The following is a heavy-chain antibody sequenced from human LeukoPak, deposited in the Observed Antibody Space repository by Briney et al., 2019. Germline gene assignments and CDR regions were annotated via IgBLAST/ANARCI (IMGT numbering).Heavy chain of an antibody. J-gene: IGHJ4*02. V-gene: IGHV1-18*04. D-gene: IGHD5-12*01. CDR2: ISAYNGNT. Sequence: ASVKVSCKASGYTFTSYGISWVRQAPGQGLEWMGWISAYNGNTNYAQKLQGRVTMTTDTSTSTAYKELRSLRSDDTAVYYCARDLDIVATVLGYWGQGTLVTVSS. CDR1: GYTFTSYG. CDR3: ARDLDIVATVLGY.